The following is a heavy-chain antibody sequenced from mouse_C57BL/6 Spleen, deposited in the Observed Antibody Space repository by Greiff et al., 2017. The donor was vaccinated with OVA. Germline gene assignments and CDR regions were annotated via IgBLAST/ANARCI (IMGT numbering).Heavy chain of an antibody. CDR3: ARIYSNSFFDY. Sequence: EVQGVESGGGLVKPGGSLKLSCAASGFTFSDYGMHWVRQAPEKGLEWVAYISSGSSTIYYADTVKGRFTISRDNAKNTLFLQMTSLRSEDTAMYYCARIYSNSFFDYWGQGTTLTVSS. J-gene: IGHJ2*01. CDR2: ISSGSSTI. V-gene: IGHV5-17*01. D-gene: IGHD2-5*01. CDR1: GFTFSDYG.